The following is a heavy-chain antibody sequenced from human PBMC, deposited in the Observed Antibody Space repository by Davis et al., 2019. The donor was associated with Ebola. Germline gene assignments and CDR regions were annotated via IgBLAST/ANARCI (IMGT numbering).Heavy chain of an antibody. CDR3: TTDALYYDFWSGYHYGMDV. CDR2: IRSKANSYAT. J-gene: IGHJ6*02. CDR1: GFTFSGSA. Sequence: GGSLRLSCAASGFTFSGSAMHWVRQASGKGLEWVGRIRSKANSYATAYAASVKGRFTISRDDSKNTAYLQMNSLKTEDTAVYYCTTDALYYDFWSGYHYGMDVWGQGTTVTVSS. D-gene: IGHD3-3*01. V-gene: IGHV3-73*01.